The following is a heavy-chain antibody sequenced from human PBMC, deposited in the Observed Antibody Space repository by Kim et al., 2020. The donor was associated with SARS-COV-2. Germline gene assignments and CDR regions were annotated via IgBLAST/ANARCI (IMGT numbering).Heavy chain of an antibody. CDR3: ARVDFYSGWLDSPAGGFDY. V-gene: IGHV4-39*01. Sequence: SETLSLTCTVSGGSISSSSYYWGWIRQPPGKGLEWIGSIYYSGSTYYNPSLKSRVTISVDTSKNQFSLKLSSVTAADTAVYYCARVDFYSGWLDSPAGGFDYWGQGTLVTVSS. D-gene: IGHD6-19*01. CDR1: GGSISSSSYY. CDR2: IYYSGST. J-gene: IGHJ4*02.